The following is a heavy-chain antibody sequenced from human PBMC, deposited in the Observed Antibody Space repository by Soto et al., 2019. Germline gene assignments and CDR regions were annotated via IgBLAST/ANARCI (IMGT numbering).Heavy chain of an antibody. CDR3: ARRPTYCSGGSCYSTAEFDY. D-gene: IGHD2-15*01. J-gene: IGHJ4*02. Sequence: PGESLKISCKGSGYSFTSYWIGWVRQMPGKGLEWMGIIYPGDSDTRYSPSFQGQVTISADKSISTAYLQWSSLKASDTAMYYCARRPTYCSGGSCYSTAEFDYWGQGTLVTVSS. CDR2: IYPGDSDT. V-gene: IGHV5-51*01. CDR1: GYSFTSYW.